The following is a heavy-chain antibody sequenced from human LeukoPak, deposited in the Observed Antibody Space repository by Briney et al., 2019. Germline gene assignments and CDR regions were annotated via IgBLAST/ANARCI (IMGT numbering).Heavy chain of an antibody. CDR3: ARDKADAGHNLFDY. CDR1: GGTFSSYA. CDR2: IIPIFGTA. V-gene: IGHV1-69*01. Sequence: SAKVSCKASGGTFSSYAISWVRQAPGQGLEWMGGIIPIFGTANYAQKFQGGVTITADESTSTAYMELSSLRSEDTAVYYCARDKADAGHNLFDYWGQGTLVTVSS. D-gene: IGHD6-13*01. J-gene: IGHJ4*02.